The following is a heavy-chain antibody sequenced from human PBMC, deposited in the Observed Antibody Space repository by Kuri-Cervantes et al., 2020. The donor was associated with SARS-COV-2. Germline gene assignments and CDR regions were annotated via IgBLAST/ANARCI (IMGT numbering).Heavy chain of an antibody. CDR1: GYTFTGYY. Sequence: SMKVSCKASGYTFTGYYMHWVRQAPGQGLERMGWINPNSGGTNYAQKFQGRVTMTRDTSISTAYMELSRLRSDDTAVYYCARERYDYVWGTDTGWFDPWGQGTLVTVSS. CDR3: ARERYDYVWGTDTGWFDP. V-gene: IGHV1-2*02. J-gene: IGHJ5*02. D-gene: IGHD3-16*01. CDR2: INPNSGGT.